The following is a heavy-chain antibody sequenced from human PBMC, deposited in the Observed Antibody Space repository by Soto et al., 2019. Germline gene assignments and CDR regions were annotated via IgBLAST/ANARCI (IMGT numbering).Heavy chain of an antibody. CDR1: GFTSSSYG. CDR3: AKDRGSGYGQIDYYYYYGMDV. V-gene: IGHV3-30*18. Sequence: GGSLRLSCAASGFTSSSYGMHWVRQAPGKGLEWVAVISYDGSNKYYADSVKGRFTISRDNSKNTLYLQMNSLRAEDTAVYYCAKDRGSGYGQIDYYYYYGMDVWGQGTTVTVSS. D-gene: IGHD5-12*01. CDR2: ISYDGSNK. J-gene: IGHJ6*02.